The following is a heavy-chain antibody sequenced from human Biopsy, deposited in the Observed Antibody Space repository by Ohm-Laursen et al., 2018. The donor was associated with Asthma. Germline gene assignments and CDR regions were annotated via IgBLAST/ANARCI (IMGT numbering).Heavy chain of an antibody. Sequence: SQTLSLTCTVSGGSINIGDYYWSWIRRHPVKGLEWIGHIYYSGSTYYNPSLKSRVSISLDTSKNQFSLSLTSVTAADTAVYYCARTTYGHDGFDPWGQGTLVIVSS. D-gene: IGHD4-17*01. J-gene: IGHJ5*02. CDR1: GGSINIGDYY. CDR3: ARTTYGHDGFDP. V-gene: IGHV4-31*03. CDR2: IYYSGST.